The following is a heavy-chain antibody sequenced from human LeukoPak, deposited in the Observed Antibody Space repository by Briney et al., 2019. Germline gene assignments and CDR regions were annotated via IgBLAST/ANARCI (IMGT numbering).Heavy chain of an antibody. Sequence: SETLSLTCAVSGGSISSFYWSWIRQPPGKGLEFIGYIYHSGSTNYNPSLKSRVTISVDTSKNQFSLRLSSVTAADTAVYYCAKGLVNYYDSSVGGFYYYYYMDVWGKGTTVTVSS. CDR3: AKGLVNYYDSSVGGFYYYYYMDV. D-gene: IGHD3-22*01. V-gene: IGHV4-59*01. CDR2: IYHSGST. J-gene: IGHJ6*03. CDR1: GGSISSFY.